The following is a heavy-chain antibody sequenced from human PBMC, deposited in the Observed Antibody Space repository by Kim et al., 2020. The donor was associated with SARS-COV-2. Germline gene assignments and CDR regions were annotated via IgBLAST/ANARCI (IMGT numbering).Heavy chain of an antibody. V-gene: IGHV3-23*01. CDR3: AKGSRVYYEFWSGYYRGGSFDY. CDR2: ISGSGGST. J-gene: IGHJ4*02. CDR1: GFTFSSYA. Sequence: GGSLRLSCAASGFTFSSYAMSWVRQAPGKGLEWVSAISGSGGSTYYADSVKGRFTISRDNSKNTLYLQMNSLRAEDTAVYYCAKGSRVYYEFWSGYYRGGSFDYWGQGTLVTVSS. D-gene: IGHD3-3*01.